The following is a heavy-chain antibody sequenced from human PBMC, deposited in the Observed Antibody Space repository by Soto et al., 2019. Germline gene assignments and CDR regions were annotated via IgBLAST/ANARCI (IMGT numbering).Heavy chain of an antibody. V-gene: IGHV5-10-1*03. J-gene: IGHJ5*02. CDR1: GYSFTSYW. CDR2: IDPSDSYT. CDR3: ARRGSSSWYGDWFDP. D-gene: IGHD6-13*01. Sequence: EVQLVQSGAEVKTPGESLRISCKGSGYSFTSYWISWVRQMPGKGLEWMGRIDPSDSYTNYSPSFQGHVTISADKSISTAYLQWSSLKASDTAMYYCARRGSSSWYGDWFDPWGQGTLVTVSS.